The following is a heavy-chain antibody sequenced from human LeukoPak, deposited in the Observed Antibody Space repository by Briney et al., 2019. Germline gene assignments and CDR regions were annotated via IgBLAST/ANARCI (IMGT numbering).Heavy chain of an antibody. Sequence: GASVKVSCMASGYTFTTYYMHWVRQAPGQGLEWMGIINPSGGSTTYAQKFQGKVTMTRDTSTSTVYMELSSLRSEDTAVYYCARALKYYDILTGYPYYFDYWGQGTLVTVSS. CDR1: GYTFTTYY. V-gene: IGHV1-46*01. CDR2: INPSGGST. D-gene: IGHD3-9*01. CDR3: ARALKYYDILTGYPYYFDY. J-gene: IGHJ4*02.